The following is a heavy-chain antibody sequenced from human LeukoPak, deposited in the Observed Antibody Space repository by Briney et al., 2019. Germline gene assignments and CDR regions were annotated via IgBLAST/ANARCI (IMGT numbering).Heavy chain of an antibody. V-gene: IGHV3-48*03. CDR3: ASSGWDFDY. CDR2: ISSSGSTI. D-gene: IGHD6-19*01. J-gene: IGHJ4*02. Sequence: GGSLRLSCAASGFTFSTYEMNWVRQAPGKGLECVSYISSSGSTIHYADSVKGRFTISRDNAKNSLYLQMNSLRDEDTAVYYCASSGWDFDYWGQGTLVTVSS. CDR1: GFTFSTYE.